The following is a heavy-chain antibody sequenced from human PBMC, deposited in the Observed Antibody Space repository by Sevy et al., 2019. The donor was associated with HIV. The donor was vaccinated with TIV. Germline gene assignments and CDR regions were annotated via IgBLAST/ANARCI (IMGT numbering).Heavy chain of an antibody. J-gene: IGHJ4*02. CDR1: GFTFRRYA. Sequence: GGSLRLSCAASGFTFRRYAMHWVRQAPGQGLESVAVISYDGGKTYHADSVKGRFTISRDNSENTLYLQMNSLRAEDTAVYYCTRDGGGHYFDYWGLGTLVTVSS. CDR3: TRDGGGHYFDY. CDR2: ISYDGGKT. V-gene: IGHV3-30*04. D-gene: IGHD2-15*01.